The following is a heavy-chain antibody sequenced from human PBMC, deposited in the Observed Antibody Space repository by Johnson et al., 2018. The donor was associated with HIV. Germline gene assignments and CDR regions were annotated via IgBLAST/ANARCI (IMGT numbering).Heavy chain of an antibody. J-gene: IGHJ3*02. CDR1: GFIFSSYH. V-gene: IGHV3-15*01. CDR3: TTDVPGGPYYNAFDI. CDR2: LKSRTDGETA. D-gene: IGHD1-26*01. Sequence: VQLVESGGGVVQPGMSLRLSCAASGFIFSSYHMHWVRQAPGKGLEWVGRLKSRTDGETADYAAPVKGRFTISRDDSKNTLYLQMNSLKTEDTALYYCTTDVPGGPYYNAFDIWGQGTMVTVSS.